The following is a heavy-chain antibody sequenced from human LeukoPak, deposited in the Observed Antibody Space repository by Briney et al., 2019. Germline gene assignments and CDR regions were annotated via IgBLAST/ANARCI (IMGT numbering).Heavy chain of an antibody. Sequence: PSETLSLTCAVYGGSFSGYYWSWIRPPPGKGLEWIGEVNHSGDTNYNPSLKSRVTISVDTSKNQFSLKLSSVTAADTSVYYCARGDPKTVVQGVLGIKYHYYYMDVWGKGTTVTVSS. CDR2: VNHSGDT. CDR1: GGSFSGYY. V-gene: IGHV4-34*01. CDR3: ARGDPKTVVQGVLGIKYHYYYMDV. J-gene: IGHJ6*03. D-gene: IGHD3-10*01.